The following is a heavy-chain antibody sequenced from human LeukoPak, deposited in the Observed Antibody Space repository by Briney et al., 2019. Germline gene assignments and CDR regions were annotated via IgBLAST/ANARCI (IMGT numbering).Heavy chain of an antibody. CDR2: IWYDGSLK. CDR1: GFIFSNYG. CDR3: ARANRPFHSSGWYKDY. Sequence: GRSLRLSCAASGFIFSNYGMHWVRQAPGKGLEWVAVIWYDGSLKYYADSVKGRFTISRDNSKNTLHLQMNSLRPEDTAVYYCARANRPFHSSGWYKDYWGQGTLVTVSS. V-gene: IGHV3-33*01. D-gene: IGHD6-19*01. J-gene: IGHJ4*02.